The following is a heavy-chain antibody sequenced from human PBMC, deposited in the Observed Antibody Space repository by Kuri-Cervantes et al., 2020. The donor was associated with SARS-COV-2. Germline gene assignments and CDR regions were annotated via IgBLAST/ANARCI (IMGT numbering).Heavy chain of an antibody. D-gene: IGHD6-13*01. J-gene: IGHJ3*02. CDR2: IYYSGST. CDR3: ARNPPRSSSWYAQVGYAFDI. CDR1: GGSISSISYY. V-gene: IGHV4-39*01. Sequence: SETLSLTGTVPGGSISSISYYWGWIRQPPGKGLEWIGSIYYSGSTYYNPSLKSRVTISVDTSKNQFSLKLSSVTAADTAVYYCARNPPRSSSWYAQVGYAFDIWGQGTMVTVSS.